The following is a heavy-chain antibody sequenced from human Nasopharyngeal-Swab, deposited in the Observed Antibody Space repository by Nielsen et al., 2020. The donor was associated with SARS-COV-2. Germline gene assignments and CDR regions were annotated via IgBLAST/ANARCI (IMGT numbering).Heavy chain of an antibody. CDR3: VRDNYYHYYMDV. CDR2: IYYSGAT. V-gene: IGHV4-39*01. D-gene: IGHD2-15*01. J-gene: IGHJ6*03. Sequence: PGKGLEWIGSIYYSGATYYSPPLKSRLTISVDTSQNQFSLTVSSVTASDTAVYYCVRDNYYHYYMDVWGQGTTVTVSS.